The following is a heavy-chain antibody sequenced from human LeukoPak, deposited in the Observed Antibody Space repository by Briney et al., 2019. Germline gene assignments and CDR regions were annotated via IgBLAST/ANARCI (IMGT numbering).Heavy chain of an antibody. CDR3: ASQRYTALFDY. V-gene: IGHV3-7*01. CDR2: IKQDGSEK. Sequence: GGSLRLSCAASGFTFSSYWMSWVRQAPGKGLEWVANIKQDGSEKYYVDSVKGRFTISRDNAKNSLYLQMNSLRAEDTAVYYCASQRYTALFDYWGQGTLVTVSS. D-gene: IGHD5-18*01. CDR1: GFTFSSYW. J-gene: IGHJ4*02.